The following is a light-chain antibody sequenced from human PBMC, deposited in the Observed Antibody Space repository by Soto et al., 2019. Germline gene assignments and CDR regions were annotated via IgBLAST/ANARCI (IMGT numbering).Light chain of an antibody. J-gene: IGKJ5*01. CDR3: QQRNIWPPVT. Sequence: EIVLTQSPATLSLSPGERATLSCRASPSVTNFLAWYQQKPGQAPRLPIYGAFNRATGIPARFSGSGSGTDFTLTISSLEPEDSAIYYCQQRNIWPPVTFGQGTRLEI. CDR2: GAF. CDR1: PSVTNF. V-gene: IGKV3-11*01.